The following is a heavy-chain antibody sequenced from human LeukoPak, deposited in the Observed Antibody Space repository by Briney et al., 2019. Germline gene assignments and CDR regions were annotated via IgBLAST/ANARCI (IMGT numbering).Heavy chain of an antibody. CDR2: ISNSGRTI. V-gene: IGHV3-11*04. D-gene: IGHD6-19*01. J-gene: IGHJ6*03. CDR3: ARIIAVAPYYYYCMDV. CDR1: GFTFSDYY. Sequence: PGGSLRLSCAASGFTFSDYYMTWIRQAPGKGLEWVSYISNSGRTIYYADSVKGRFTISRDNAKSSLFLQITSLTVEDLAVYYCARIIAVAPYYYYCMDVWGRGTTVTVSS.